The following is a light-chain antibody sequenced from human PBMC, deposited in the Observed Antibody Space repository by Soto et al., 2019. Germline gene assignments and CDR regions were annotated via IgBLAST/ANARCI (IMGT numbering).Light chain of an antibody. CDR3: QHYNNWPT. V-gene: IGKV3-15*01. CDR1: QSVSTN. Sequence: EIVMPQSPVTLSVSPGERAPLSCRASQSVSTNLAWYQQKPGQAPRVLIYGASTRATNIPARFSGSGSGTDFTLTISSLQSEDFALYYRQHYNNWPTVGQGTKVDIK. J-gene: IGKJ1*01. CDR2: GAS.